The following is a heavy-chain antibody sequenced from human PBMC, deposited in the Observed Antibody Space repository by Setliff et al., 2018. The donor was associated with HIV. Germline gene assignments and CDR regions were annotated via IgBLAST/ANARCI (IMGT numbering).Heavy chain of an antibody. CDR3: ARNRPYGSGSYSDY. J-gene: IGHJ4*02. CDR2: IYHTGSA. Sequence: PSETLSLTCTVSGYSINNSYYWGWIRQPPGKGLEWIGSIYHTGSAYYNPSLKSRVTMSVDTSKNQFSLKLRSVTAADTAVYFCARNRPYGSGSYSDYWGQGTLVTVS. CDR1: GYSINNSYY. D-gene: IGHD3-10*01. V-gene: IGHV4-38-2*02.